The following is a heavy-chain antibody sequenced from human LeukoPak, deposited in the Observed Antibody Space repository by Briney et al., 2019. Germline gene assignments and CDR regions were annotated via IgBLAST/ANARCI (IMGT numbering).Heavy chain of an antibody. V-gene: IGHV1-18*01. J-gene: IGHJ4*02. CDR1: CYTLTSYG. Sequence: ASLKGSFKASCYTLTSYGISWVRQAPGQGLEWMGGISAYNGNTNYAQKLPGRVTMTTDTSQSTAYMELRSLRSDATAVYYRARDYYDSSGCDYWGQGTLVTVSS. CDR3: ARDYYDSSGCDY. D-gene: IGHD3-22*01. CDR2: ISAYNGNT.